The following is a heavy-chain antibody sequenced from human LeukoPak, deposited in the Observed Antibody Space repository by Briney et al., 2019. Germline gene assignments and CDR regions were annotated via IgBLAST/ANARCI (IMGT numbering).Heavy chain of an antibody. Sequence: GVSLRLSCAASGFTFSSSWMTCVRQAPGMGRERVANIKADGTGKYYVDSVRGRFSISRDNAKNSLYLELNSLRAEDTGVYFCARDRGWQQFDYWGQGTLVTVSS. CDR1: GFTFSSSW. D-gene: IGHD5-24*01. V-gene: IGHV3-7*01. CDR3: ARDRGWQQFDY. CDR2: IKADGTGK. J-gene: IGHJ4*01.